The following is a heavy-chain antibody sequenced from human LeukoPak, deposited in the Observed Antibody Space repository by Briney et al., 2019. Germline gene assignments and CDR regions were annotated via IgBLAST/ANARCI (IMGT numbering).Heavy chain of an antibody. Sequence: KPGGSLRLSCAASGFTFSSYSMNWVRQAPGKGLEWVSSISSSSSYIYYADSVKGRFTISRDNAKNSLYLQMNSLSAEDTAVYYCARYSSSRRFGGGFDYWGQGTLVTVSS. CDR1: GFTFSSYS. D-gene: IGHD6-6*01. CDR3: ARYSSSRRFGGGFDY. CDR2: ISSSSSYI. J-gene: IGHJ4*02. V-gene: IGHV3-21*01.